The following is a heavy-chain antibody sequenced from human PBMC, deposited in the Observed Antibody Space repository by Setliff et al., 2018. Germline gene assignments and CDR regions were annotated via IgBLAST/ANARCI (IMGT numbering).Heavy chain of an antibody. CDR3: ARSPPNRGSGSGWYGDF. Sequence: SVKVSCKASGYIFTSYGISWVRQAPGQGLEWMGGIISMFGTTNYAQKFQGRVTITTDKSTSTAYMELSSLRSEDTAIYYCARSPPNRGSGSGWYGDFWGQGTLVTVSS. J-gene: IGHJ4*02. D-gene: IGHD6-19*01. CDR1: GYIFTSYG. CDR2: IISMFGTT. V-gene: IGHV1-69*05.